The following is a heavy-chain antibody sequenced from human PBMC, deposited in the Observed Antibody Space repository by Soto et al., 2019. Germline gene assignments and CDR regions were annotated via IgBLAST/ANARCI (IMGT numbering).Heavy chain of an antibody. V-gene: IGHV3-11*01. D-gene: IGHD1-26*01. J-gene: IGHJ3*02. CDR2: INTRSTIV. CDR1: GFTFRDYY. CDR3: VRCFLGVGDAFDI. Sequence: GGSLRLSCAASGFTFRDYYMVWVRQAPGKGLEWVSYINTRSTIVYYADSVKGRFTISRDNAKNSLYLQMNSLRADDKAVYYCVRCFLGVGDAFDIWGQGTTVTVSS.